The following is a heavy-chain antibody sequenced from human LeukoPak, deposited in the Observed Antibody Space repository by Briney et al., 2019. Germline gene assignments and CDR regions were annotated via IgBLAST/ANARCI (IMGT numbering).Heavy chain of an antibody. CDR3: AMGIKGVSFDY. J-gene: IGHJ4*02. D-gene: IGHD6-13*01. Sequence: SETLCLTCTASGGSISSYSWSWIRQPPGKGLEWIGYIYYSGSTNYNPALKSRVTISVDTSKNQFSLKLSSVTAADTAVYYCAMGIKGVSFDYWGQGTLVTVSS. V-gene: IGHV4-59*01. CDR2: IYYSGST. CDR1: GGSISSYS.